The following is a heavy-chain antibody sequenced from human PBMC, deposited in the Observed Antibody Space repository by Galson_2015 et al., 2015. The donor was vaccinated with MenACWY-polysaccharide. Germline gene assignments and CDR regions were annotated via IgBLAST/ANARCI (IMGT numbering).Heavy chain of an antibody. Sequence: CLRLSCAASGFSLGAWYMSWLRQAPGRGLEWLSYISKSGDSIYYGDSVKCRFATYSDNAQNSLYLQLHSLEADYTAIYYCARGHYGLDVWGQGTTVTVSS. V-gene: IGHV3-11*01. CDR3: ARGHYGLDV. J-gene: IGHJ6*02. CDR2: ISKSGDSI. CDR1: GFSLGAWY.